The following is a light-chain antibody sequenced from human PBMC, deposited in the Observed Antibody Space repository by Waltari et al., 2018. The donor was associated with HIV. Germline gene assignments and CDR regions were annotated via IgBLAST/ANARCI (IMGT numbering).Light chain of an antibody. V-gene: IGKV1-39*01. CDR1: QSISTH. CDR3: QQSYSTPRT. CDR2: AAS. J-gene: IGKJ1*01. Sequence: DIQMTQSPSSLSASVGDRVTITCRASQSISTHLNWYHQKPGKAPKLLIYAASGLQSGVPSRVSGSGSGTDFTLTISSLQPEDFAIYSCQQSYSTPRTFGQGTKVEIK.